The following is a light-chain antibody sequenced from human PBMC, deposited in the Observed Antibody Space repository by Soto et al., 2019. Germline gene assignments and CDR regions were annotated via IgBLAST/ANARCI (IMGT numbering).Light chain of an antibody. CDR2: GSL. V-gene: IGKV1-5*01. Sequence: EIQMTQSPSSLSASVGDRISITCRASESISTYLNWYQQKSGEAPRLLIFGSLNLQSGVPSRFSGSGSGTEFTLTISSLQPDDFATYYCQQYNSYPLTFGGGTKVDI. CDR3: QQYNSYPLT. J-gene: IGKJ4*01. CDR1: ESISTY.